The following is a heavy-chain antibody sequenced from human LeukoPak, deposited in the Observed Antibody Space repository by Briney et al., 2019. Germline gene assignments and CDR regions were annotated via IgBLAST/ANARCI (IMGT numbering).Heavy chain of an antibody. Sequence: GGSLRLSCAASGFTFSTYPISWVRQAPGKGLERVSAISGGGDSTYYADSVKGRFTISRDNSKNTLYLQMNSLRAEDTAVYYCAKDSVRGYSGYGNDGFDIWGQGTMVTVSS. CDR1: GFTFSTYP. J-gene: IGHJ3*02. CDR2: ISGGGDST. D-gene: IGHD5-12*01. CDR3: AKDSVRGYSGYGNDGFDI. V-gene: IGHV3-23*01.